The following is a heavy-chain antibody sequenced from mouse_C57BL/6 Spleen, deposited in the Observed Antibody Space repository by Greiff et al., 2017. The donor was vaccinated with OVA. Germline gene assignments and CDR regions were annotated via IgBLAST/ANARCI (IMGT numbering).Heavy chain of an antibody. D-gene: IGHD1-1*01. J-gene: IGHJ2*01. Sequence: QVQLQQSGAELVRPGASVTLSCKASGYTFTDYEMHWVKQTPVHGLEWIGAIDPETGGTAYNQKFKGKAILTADKSSSTAYMELRSLTSEDSAVYYCTTHYYGSSILDYWGQGTTLTVSS. CDR1: GYTFTDYE. CDR2: IDPETGGT. V-gene: IGHV1-15*01. CDR3: TTHYYGSSILDY.